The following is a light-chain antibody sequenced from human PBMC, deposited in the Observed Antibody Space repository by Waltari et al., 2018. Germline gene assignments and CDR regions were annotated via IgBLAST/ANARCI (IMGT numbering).Light chain of an antibody. CDR2: GAS. V-gene: IGKV3-20*01. CDR1: QSVGSSH. CDR3: QQYDRSPFT. J-gene: IGKJ3*01. Sequence: EIVLTQSPGTLSLSPGERATRPCRASQSVGSSHLAWYQQKPGQAPRLLIHGASSRAPGIPDRFSGSGSGTVFTLSISRLEPEDFAVYYCQQYDRSPFTFGPGTTLDIK.